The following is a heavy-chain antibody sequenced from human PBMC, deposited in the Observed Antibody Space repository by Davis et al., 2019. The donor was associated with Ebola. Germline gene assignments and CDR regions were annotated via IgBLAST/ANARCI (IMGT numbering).Heavy chain of an antibody. CDR2: ISGSGGST. CDR3: AKAGYSYGTDYYYYGMDV. J-gene: IGHJ6*04. V-gene: IGHV3-23*01. CDR1: GFTFSSYA. Sequence: GESLKISCAVSGFTFSSYAMSWVRQAPGKGLEWVSSISGSGGSTYYADSVKGRFTISRDNSKNTLYLQMNSLRAEDTAVYYCAKAGYSYGTDYYYYGMDVWGKGTTVTVSS. D-gene: IGHD5-18*01.